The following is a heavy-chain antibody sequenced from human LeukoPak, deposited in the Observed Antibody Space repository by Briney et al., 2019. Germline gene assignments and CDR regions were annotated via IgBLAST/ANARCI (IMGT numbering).Heavy chain of an antibody. CDR1: GFTFDDYA. Sequence: PGGSLRLSCAASGFTFDDYAMHWVRQAPGKGLEWVSGISWNSGSIGYADSVKGRFTISRDNAKNSLYLQMNSLRAEDTALYYCAKVSVGDYYYDSSPAGYFDYWGQGTLVTVSS. D-gene: IGHD3-22*01. V-gene: IGHV3-9*01. J-gene: IGHJ4*02. CDR3: AKVSVGDYYYDSSPAGYFDY. CDR2: ISWNSGSI.